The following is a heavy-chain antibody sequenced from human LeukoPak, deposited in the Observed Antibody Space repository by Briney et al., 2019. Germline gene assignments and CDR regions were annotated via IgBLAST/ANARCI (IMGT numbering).Heavy chain of an antibody. Sequence: GGSLRLSCAASGFTFSSYGMHWVRQAPGRGLEWVSYISSSGSTIYYADSVKGRFTISRDNAKNSLYLQMNSLRAEDTAVYYCAELGITMIGGVWGKGTTVTISS. CDR1: GFTFSSYG. J-gene: IGHJ6*04. D-gene: IGHD3-10*02. CDR2: ISSSGSTI. CDR3: AELGITMIGGV. V-gene: IGHV3-48*04.